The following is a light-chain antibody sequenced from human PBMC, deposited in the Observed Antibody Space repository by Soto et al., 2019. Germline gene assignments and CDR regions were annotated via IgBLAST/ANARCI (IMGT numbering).Light chain of an antibody. Sequence: EILLTQSPGTLSLSPGERATLSCRAGQSVSSSYLAWYQQKPGQAPRLLIYGASSRATGIPDSFSGSGSGTDFTLTISRLEHEDFAVYYCQQRNVWHPVTFGQGTRLEIK. V-gene: IGKV3D-20*02. CDR2: GAS. J-gene: IGKJ5*01. CDR3: QQRNVWHPVT. CDR1: QSVSSSY.